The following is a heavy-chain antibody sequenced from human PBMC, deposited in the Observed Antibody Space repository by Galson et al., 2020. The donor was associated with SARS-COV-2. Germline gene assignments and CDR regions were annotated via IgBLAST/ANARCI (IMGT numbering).Heavy chain of an antibody. CDR1: GGTFSSYT. D-gene: IGHD3-10*01. CDR3: ARDRDSHHLYYYYYGMDV. Sequence: SVKVSCKASGGTFSSYTISWVRPAPGQGLEWLGRIIPILGIANYAQKFQGRVTITADKSTSTAYMELSSLRSEDTAVYYCARDRDSHHLYYYYYGMDVWGQGTTVTVSS. J-gene: IGHJ6*02. V-gene: IGHV1-69*04. CDR2: IIPILGIA.